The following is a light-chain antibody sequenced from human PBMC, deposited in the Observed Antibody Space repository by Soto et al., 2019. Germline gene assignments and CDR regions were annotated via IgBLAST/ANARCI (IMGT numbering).Light chain of an antibody. Sequence: QSALTQPPSASGSPGQSVTISCTGSSSDVGGYNSVSWYQQHPGKAPKLMISEVSKRPSGVPDRFSGSKSGNTASLTVSGLRAEDEADYYCSSYAGSNKVVFGGGTKLTVL. CDR2: EVS. J-gene: IGLJ2*01. CDR3: SSYAGSNKVV. V-gene: IGLV2-8*01. CDR1: SSDVGGYNS.